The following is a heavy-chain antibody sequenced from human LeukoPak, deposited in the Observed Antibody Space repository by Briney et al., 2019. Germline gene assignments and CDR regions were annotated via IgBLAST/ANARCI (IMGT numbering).Heavy chain of an antibody. Sequence: GGSLRLSCAASGFTFSSYSMNWVRQAPGKGLEWVSYISSSSTIYYADSVKGRFTISRDNAKNSLYLQMNSLRAEDTAVYYCARFIWPYYYYMDVWGKGTTVTVSS. CDR3: ARFIWPYYYYMDV. J-gene: IGHJ6*03. V-gene: IGHV3-48*01. CDR1: GFTFSSYS. CDR2: ISSSSTI. D-gene: IGHD2-21*01.